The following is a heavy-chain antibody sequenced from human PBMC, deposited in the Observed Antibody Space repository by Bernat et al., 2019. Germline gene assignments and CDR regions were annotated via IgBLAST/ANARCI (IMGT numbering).Heavy chain of an antibody. V-gene: IGHV3-30*01. CDR1: GFTFSTYA. Sequence: QVQLVESGGGVVQPGRSLRVSCAASGFTFSTYAMHWVRQAPGKGLEWVAAISYHGRDKYYADSVKGRFTISRDNSNNTLYLQRNSLRAEETAVYYCARDIYGETFDYWGHGALVPVSS. CDR3: ARDIYGETFDY. CDR2: ISYHGRDK. D-gene: IGHD4-17*01. J-gene: IGHJ4*01.